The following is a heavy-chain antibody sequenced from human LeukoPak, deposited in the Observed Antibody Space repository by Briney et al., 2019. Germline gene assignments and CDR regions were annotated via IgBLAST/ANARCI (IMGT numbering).Heavy chain of an antibody. Sequence: GGSLRLSCAASGFTFSDYYMNWLRQAPGKGLEWVSSISRSGSTIYYAESVNGPFTISRDNAKNSLYLQMNSLRAEDTAVYFCAREDSSGSPLTSYFHFWGQGTLVTVSS. CDR2: ISRSGSTI. D-gene: IGHD1-26*01. CDR1: GFTFSDYY. V-gene: IGHV3-11*01. J-gene: IGHJ4*02. CDR3: AREDSSGSPLTSYFHF.